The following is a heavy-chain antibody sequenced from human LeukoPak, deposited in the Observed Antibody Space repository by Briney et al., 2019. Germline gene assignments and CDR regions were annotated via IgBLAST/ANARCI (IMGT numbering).Heavy chain of an antibody. CDR1: GFTVSSNY. V-gene: IGHV3-66*01. CDR2: IYIGGIT. CDR3: ARGDYLFY. Sequence: GGSLRLSCAASGFTVSSNYMNWVRQAPGKGLEWVSAIYIGGITFYAASVKGRFTISRDDSKNTLYLQMHSLRAEDTALYYCARGDYLFYWGQGTLVTVPS. D-gene: IGHD4-17*01. J-gene: IGHJ4*02.